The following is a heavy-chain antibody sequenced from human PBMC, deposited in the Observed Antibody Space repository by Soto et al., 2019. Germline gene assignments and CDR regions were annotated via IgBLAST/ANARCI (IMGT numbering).Heavy chain of an antibody. D-gene: IGHD6-6*01. CDR1: GGSFSGYY. CDR3: ARGTSSIAARPNYYYYMDV. Sequence: SETLSLTCAVYGGSFSGYYWSWIRQPPGKGLEWIGEINHSGSTNYNPSLKSRVTISVYTSKNQFSLKLSSVTAADTAVYYCARGTSSIAARPNYYYYMDVWGKGTTVTVSS. V-gene: IGHV4-34*01. J-gene: IGHJ6*03. CDR2: INHSGST.